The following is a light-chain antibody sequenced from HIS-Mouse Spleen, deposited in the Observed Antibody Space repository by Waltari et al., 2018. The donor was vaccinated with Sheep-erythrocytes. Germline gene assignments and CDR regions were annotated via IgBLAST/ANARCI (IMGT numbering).Light chain of an antibody. CDR2: DVS. V-gene: IGLV2-11*01. CDR1: SSDVGGYYY. Sequence: QSALTQPRSVSGSPGQSVTISCTGTSSDVGGYYYVSWYQPHPGKTPKLRIYDVSKRPSGVPDRVSGSKSGNTASLTISGLQAEDEADYYCCSYAGSYNYVFGTGTKVTVL. J-gene: IGLJ1*01. CDR3: CSYAGSYNYV.